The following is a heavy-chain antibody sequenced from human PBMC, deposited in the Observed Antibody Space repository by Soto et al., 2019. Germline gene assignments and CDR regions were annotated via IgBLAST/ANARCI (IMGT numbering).Heavy chain of an antibody. V-gene: IGHV3-30*18. J-gene: IGHJ3*02. CDR3: AKFRDYDSSGYYPYDAFDI. CDR2: MSCDETKK. CDR1: GFTFTTYG. Sequence: QVQLVESGGGVVQPGTSLRLSCAASGFTFTTYGMHWVRQAPGKGLEWMALMSCDETKKYYADSVKGRFTISRDNSKNPLYLQMNSLRGDDTAVYYCAKFRDYDSSGYYPYDAFDIWGQGTKVTVSS. D-gene: IGHD3-22*01.